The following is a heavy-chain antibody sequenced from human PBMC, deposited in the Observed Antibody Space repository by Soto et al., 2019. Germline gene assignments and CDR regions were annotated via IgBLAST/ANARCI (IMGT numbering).Heavy chain of an antibody. CDR3: AKDTLPEQPHGWFDP. D-gene: IGHD6-13*01. J-gene: IGHJ5*02. CDR2: IYQSGVT. CDR1: GDSYSISTYS. V-gene: IGHV4-30-2*01. Sequence: SETLSLTCNMSGDSYSISTYSWSWIRQPPGKALQWIGFIYQSGVTSYNPSLASRVSISLDRSNNQCSLKLKSVTAADTAVYYCAKDTLPEQPHGWFDPWGQGTLVTVSS.